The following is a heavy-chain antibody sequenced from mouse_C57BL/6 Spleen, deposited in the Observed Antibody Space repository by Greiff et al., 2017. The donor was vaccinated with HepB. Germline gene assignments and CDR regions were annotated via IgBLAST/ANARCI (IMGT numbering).Heavy chain of an antibody. CDR1: GYTFTSYG. J-gene: IGHJ2*01. Sequence: VQLQQSGAELARPGASVKLSCKASGYTFTSYGISWVKQSTGQGLEWIGEIYPRSGNTYYNEKFKGKATLTADKSSSTAYMELRSLTSEDSAVYFWARWDYYGSSPDYWGQGTTLTVSS. CDR3: ARWDYYGSSPDY. V-gene: IGHV1-81*01. D-gene: IGHD1-1*01. CDR2: IYPRSGNT.